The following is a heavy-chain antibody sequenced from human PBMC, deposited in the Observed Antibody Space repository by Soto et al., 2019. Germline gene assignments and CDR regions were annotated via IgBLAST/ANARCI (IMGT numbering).Heavy chain of an antibody. D-gene: IGHD5-18*01. V-gene: IGHV3-33*01. J-gene: IGHJ4*02. CDR3: ARDGIQLWSGSLMKDFDY. Sequence: GGSLRLSCAASGFTFSSYGMHWVRQAPGKGLEWVAVIWYDGSNKYYADSVKGRFTISRDNSKNTLYLQMNSLRAEDTAVYYCARDGIQLWSGSLMKDFDYWGQGTLVTVSS. CDR2: IWYDGSNK. CDR1: GFTFSSYG.